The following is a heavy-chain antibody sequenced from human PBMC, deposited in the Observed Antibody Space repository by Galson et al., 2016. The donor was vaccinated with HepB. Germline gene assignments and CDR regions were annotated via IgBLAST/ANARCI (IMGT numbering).Heavy chain of an antibody. V-gene: IGHV3-30*04. D-gene: IGHD2-2*01. Sequence: SLRLSCAASRFTFNNFAMHWVRQAPGKGLEWVAVISGDGTNRFYADSVKGRFTISRDNSKNMLYLQMNSLTADDTAVYYCAREIELVPAALDYWGQGTLVTVSS. CDR1: RFTFNNFA. CDR3: AREIELVPAALDY. CDR2: ISGDGTNR. J-gene: IGHJ4*02.